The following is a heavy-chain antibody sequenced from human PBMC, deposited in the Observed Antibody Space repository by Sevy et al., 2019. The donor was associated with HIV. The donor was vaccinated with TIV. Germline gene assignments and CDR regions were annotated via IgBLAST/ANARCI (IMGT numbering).Heavy chain of an antibody. Sequence: GGSLRLSCSGYGYRFDNYAMHWVRQPPGKGLEWVSGISWSSGSIDYADSVKGRFTISRDNAKKSLYLQMNSLRPEDTALYFCARDLRPTDHFLGMDVWGHGTKVTVSS. D-gene: IGHD6-6*01. V-gene: IGHV3-9*01. CDR3: ARDLRPTDHFLGMDV. CDR2: ISWSSGSI. J-gene: IGHJ6*02. CDR1: GYRFDNYA.